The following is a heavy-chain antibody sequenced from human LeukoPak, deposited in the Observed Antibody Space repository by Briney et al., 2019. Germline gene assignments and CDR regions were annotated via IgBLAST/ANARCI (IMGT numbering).Heavy chain of an antibody. Sequence: GGSLRLSCAASGSNFDEYGLSWVRQVPGKGLEWVSGINWSGGSTGYADSVKGRFTISRDNAKKSLYLQMNSLKTEDSALYYCARDSDSYYFDPPLSFHIWGQGTMVTVSS. V-gene: IGHV3-20*04. CDR2: INWSGGST. CDR3: ARDSDSYYFDPPLSFHI. D-gene: IGHD2-21*02. J-gene: IGHJ3*02. CDR1: GSNFDEYG.